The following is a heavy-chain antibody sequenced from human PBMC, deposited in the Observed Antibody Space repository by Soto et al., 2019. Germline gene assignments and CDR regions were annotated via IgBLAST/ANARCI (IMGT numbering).Heavy chain of an antibody. CDR1: GYTFNTYF. D-gene: IGHD2-2*01. Sequence: HVQLVQSGGELKKPGASVKVSCNTSGYTFNTYFITWARQAPGQGIEWMGWISPHNGNTNYAEKFQGRVTMTTDTITKTAYMELSNLRFDDTAVYYCARDTSTSFAYWGQGTLVTVSS. V-gene: IGHV1-18*01. CDR3: ARDTSTSFAY. CDR2: ISPHNGNT. J-gene: IGHJ4*02.